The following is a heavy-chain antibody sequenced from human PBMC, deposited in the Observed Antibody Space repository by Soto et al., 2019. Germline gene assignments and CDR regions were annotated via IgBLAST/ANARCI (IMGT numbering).Heavy chain of an antibody. CDR3: ARVKEFLLYDYYGMDV. CDR2: MNPNSGNT. CDR1: GYTFTIYD. V-gene: IGHV1-8*01. J-gene: IGHJ6*02. D-gene: IGHD2-2*02. Sequence: GASVKVSCKASGYTFTIYDINWVRQATGQGLEWMGWMNPNSGNTGYAQKFQGRVTMTRNTSISTAYMELSSLRSEDTAVYYCARVKEFLLYDYYGMDVWGQGTTVTVSS.